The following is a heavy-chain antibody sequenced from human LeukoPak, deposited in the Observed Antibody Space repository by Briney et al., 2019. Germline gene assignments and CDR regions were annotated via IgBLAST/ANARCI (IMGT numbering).Heavy chain of an antibody. V-gene: IGHV1-69*05. Sequence: ASVKVSCKASGGTFSSYAISWVRQAPGQGLEWMGGIIPIFGTANYAQKFQGRVTITTDESTSTAYMELSSLRSEDTAVYYCARGDLRDSSGYYCPPDYWGQGTLVTVSS. CDR2: IIPIFGTA. D-gene: IGHD3-22*01. CDR1: GGTFSSYA. CDR3: ARGDLRDSSGYYCPPDY. J-gene: IGHJ4*02.